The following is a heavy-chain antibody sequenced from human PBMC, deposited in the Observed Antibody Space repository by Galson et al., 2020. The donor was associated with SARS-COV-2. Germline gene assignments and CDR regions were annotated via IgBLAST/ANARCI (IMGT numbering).Heavy chain of an antibody. V-gene: IGHV4-4*02. CDR1: GGSISSSNW. D-gene: IGHD3-3*01. Sequence: SETLSLTCAVSGGSISSSNWWSWVRQPPGKGLEWIGEIYHSGSTNYNPSLKSRVTISVDKSKNQFSLKLSSVTAADTAVYYCARDRNVLRLLEGSRRDAMDIWGQGTRVTVSS. CDR2: IYHSGST. CDR3: ARDRNVLRLLEGSRRDAMDI. J-gene: IGHJ3*02.